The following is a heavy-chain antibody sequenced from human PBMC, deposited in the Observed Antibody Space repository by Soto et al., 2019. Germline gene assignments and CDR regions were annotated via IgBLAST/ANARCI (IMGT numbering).Heavy chain of an antibody. Sequence: PSETLSLTCAVYGGSFSGYYWSWIRQPPGKGLEWIGEINHSGSTNYNPALKSRVTISVDTSKNQFSRKLSSGTAADTAVYYCARGGDYGSGSPPFDYWGQGTLVTVSS. J-gene: IGHJ4*02. CDR1: GGSFSGYY. CDR3: ARGGDYGSGSPPFDY. CDR2: INHSGST. D-gene: IGHD3-10*01. V-gene: IGHV4-34*01.